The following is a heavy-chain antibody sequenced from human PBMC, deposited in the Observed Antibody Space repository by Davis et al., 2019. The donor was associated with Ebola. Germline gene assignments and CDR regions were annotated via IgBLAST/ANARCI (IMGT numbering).Heavy chain of an antibody. V-gene: IGHV4-59*12. CDR2: IYYSGST. D-gene: IGHD3-22*01. CDR1: GGSISSYY. Sequence: MPSETLSLTCTVSGGSISSYYWSWIRQPPGKGLEWIGYIYYSGSTNYNPSLKSRVPISVDTSKNQFSLKLSSVTAADTALYYCARSGITMIVVVTHYYGMDVWSKGTTVTVSS. J-gene: IGHJ6*04. CDR3: ARSGITMIVVVTHYYGMDV.